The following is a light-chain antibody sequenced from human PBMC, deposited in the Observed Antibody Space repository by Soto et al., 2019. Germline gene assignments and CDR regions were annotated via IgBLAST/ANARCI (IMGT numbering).Light chain of an antibody. CDR2: GAS. CDR3: QQYGSSPIT. CDR1: QSVSSRL. V-gene: IGKV3-20*01. Sequence: IVLTQSPGTLSLSPGERATLSCRASQSVSSRLLAWYQQKPGQAPRLLIYGASNRATGIPDRFSGSGSGTDFTLTISRLEPEDFTVYYCQQYGSSPITFGQGTRLEIK. J-gene: IGKJ5*01.